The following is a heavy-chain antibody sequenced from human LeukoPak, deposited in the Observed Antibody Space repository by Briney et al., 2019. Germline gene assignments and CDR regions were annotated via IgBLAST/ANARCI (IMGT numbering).Heavy chain of an antibody. J-gene: IGHJ4*02. CDR2: ISISGGTT. Sequence: PGGSLRLSCAASGFIFSSYWMSWVRQAPGKGLEWVSSISISGGTTDYADSAKGRFTISRDNSKNTLYLQMNSLRAEDTAVYYCARAIRWFGESLDYWGQGTLVTVSS. CDR3: ARAIRWFGESLDY. V-gene: IGHV3-23*01. CDR1: GFIFSSYW. D-gene: IGHD3-10*01.